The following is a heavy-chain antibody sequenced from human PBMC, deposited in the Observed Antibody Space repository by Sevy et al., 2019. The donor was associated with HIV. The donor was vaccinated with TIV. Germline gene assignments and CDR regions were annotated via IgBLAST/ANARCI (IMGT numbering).Heavy chain of an antibody. CDR3: ARDNYCISGDGCYGYGLDV. D-gene: IGHD2-2*01. Sequence: GGSLRLSCSASGLTFSDYCMTWIRQAPGKGLECISYISNSGNTVYYADSVKGRFTVSRDNAKKSLYLQLNSLRDEDTAVYYCARDNYCISGDGCYGYGLDVWGQGTTVTVSS. J-gene: IGHJ6*02. V-gene: IGHV3-11*01. CDR1: GLTFSDYC. CDR2: ISNSGNTV.